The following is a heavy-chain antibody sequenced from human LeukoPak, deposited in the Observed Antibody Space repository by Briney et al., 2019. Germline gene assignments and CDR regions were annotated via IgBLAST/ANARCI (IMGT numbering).Heavy chain of an antibody. CDR2: IIPIFGTA. Sequence: SVNVSCKASGGTFSSYAISWVRQAPGQGLEWMGGIIPIFGTANYAQKFQGRVTITADESTSTAYMELSSLRSEDTAVYYCARKSTVTTYNWFDPWGQGTLVTVSS. CDR3: ARKSTVTTYNWFDP. CDR1: GGTFSSYA. V-gene: IGHV1-69*13. J-gene: IGHJ5*02. D-gene: IGHD4-17*01.